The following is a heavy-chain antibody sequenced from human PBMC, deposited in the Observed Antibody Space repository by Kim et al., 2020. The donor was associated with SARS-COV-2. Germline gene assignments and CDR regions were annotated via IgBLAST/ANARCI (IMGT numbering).Heavy chain of an antibody. CDR3: ARAPYGVGSWYFDL. Sequence: GGSLRLSCAASGFTFSSYSMNWVRQAPGKGLEWVSSISSSSSYIYYADSVKGRFTISRDNAKNSLYLQMNSLRAEDTAVYYCARAPYGVGSWYFDLWGRGTLVTVSS. CDR1: GFTFSSYS. J-gene: IGHJ2*01. V-gene: IGHV3-21*01. CDR2: ISSSSSYI. D-gene: IGHD4-17*01.